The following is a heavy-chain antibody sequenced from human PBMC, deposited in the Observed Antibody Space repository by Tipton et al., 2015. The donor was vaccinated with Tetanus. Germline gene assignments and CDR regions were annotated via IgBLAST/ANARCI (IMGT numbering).Heavy chain of an antibody. Sequence: VQLVQSGAEVKKPGESLKTSCQASGYTFTNAWIGWVRQMPGKGLEWVGIIDPRDSETFQGHVTISADKSISTAHLRWSSLEASDTAIYYCARRRSAILSGSYHWYFDIWGRGTLVIVSS. CDR2: IDPRDSET. CDR3: ARRRSAILSGSYHWYFDI. V-gene: IGHV5-51*01. CDR1: GYTFTNAW. D-gene: IGHD3-9*01. J-gene: IGHJ2*01.